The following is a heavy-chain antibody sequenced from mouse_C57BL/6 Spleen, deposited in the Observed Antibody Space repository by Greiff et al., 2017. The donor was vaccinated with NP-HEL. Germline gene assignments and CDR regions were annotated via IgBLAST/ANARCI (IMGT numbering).Heavy chain of an antibody. CDR3: ARETGKAEDYAMDY. CDR1: GYAFSSSW. V-gene: IGHV1-82*01. D-gene: IGHD4-1*01. Sequence: QVQLQQSGPELVKPGASVKISCKASGYAFSSSWMNWVKQRPGQGLEWIGRIYPGDGDTNYNGKFKGKATLTADKSSSTAYMQLSSLTSEDSAVYFCARETGKAEDYAMDYWGQGTSVTVSS. J-gene: IGHJ4*01. CDR2: IYPGDGDT.